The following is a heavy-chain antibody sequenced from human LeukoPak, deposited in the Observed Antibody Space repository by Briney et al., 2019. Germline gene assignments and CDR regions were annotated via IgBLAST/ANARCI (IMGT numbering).Heavy chain of an antibody. Sequence: SETLSLTCAVYGGSFSGYYWSWIRQPPGKGLEWIGEINHSGSTNYSPSLKSRVTISVDTSKNQFSLKLSSVTAADTAVYYCARARYSSSWRNWFDPWGQGTLVTVSS. D-gene: IGHD6-6*01. CDR2: INHSGST. J-gene: IGHJ5*02. CDR1: GGSFSGYY. V-gene: IGHV4-34*01. CDR3: ARARYSSSWRNWFDP.